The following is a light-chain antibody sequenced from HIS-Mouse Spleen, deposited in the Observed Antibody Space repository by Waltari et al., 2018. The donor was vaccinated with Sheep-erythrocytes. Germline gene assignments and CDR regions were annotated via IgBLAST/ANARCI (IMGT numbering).Light chain of an antibody. CDR1: QGISNY. CDR3: QKYNSAPRT. CDR2: AAS. V-gene: IGKV1-27*01. Sequence: DIKMTQSPSSLSASVGDRVTITCRASQGISNYLAWYQQKPGKVPKLLIYAASTLQSGVPSRFRGRGSGTDFTLTISSLQPEDVATYYCQKYNSAPRTFGQGTKVEIK. J-gene: IGKJ1*01.